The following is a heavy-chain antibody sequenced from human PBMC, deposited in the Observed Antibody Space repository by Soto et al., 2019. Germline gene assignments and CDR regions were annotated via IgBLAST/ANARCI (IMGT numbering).Heavy chain of an antibody. CDR2: ISGSGGST. Sequence: PGGSLRLSXAASGFTFSSYAMSWVRQAPGKGLEWVSAISGSGGSTYYADSVKGRFTISRDNAKNSLYLQMNSLRAEDTAVYYCARGVVPAAIWNYYYGMDVWGQGTTVTVSS. D-gene: IGHD2-2*01. CDR3: ARGVVPAAIWNYYYGMDV. CDR1: GFTFSSYA. J-gene: IGHJ6*02. V-gene: IGHV3-23*01.